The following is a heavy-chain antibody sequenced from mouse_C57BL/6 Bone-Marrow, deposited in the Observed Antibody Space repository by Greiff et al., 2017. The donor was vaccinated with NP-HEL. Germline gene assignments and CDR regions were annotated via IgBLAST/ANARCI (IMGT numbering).Heavy chain of an antibody. CDR1: GFTFSSYA. CDR2: ISDGGSYT. D-gene: IGHD2-3*01. CDR3: ARDDGYYRFAY. J-gene: IGHJ3*01. V-gene: IGHV5-4*01. Sequence: EVQRVESGGGLVKPGGSLKLSCAASGFTFSSYAMSWVRQTPEKRLEWVAAISDGGSYTYYPDNVKGRFTISRDNAKNNLYRQMSHLKSEDTAMYYCARDDGYYRFAYWGQGTLVTVSA.